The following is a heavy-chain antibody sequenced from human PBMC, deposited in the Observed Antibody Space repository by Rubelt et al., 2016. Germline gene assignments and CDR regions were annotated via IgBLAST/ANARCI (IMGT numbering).Heavy chain of an antibody. CDR3: ARGRGHENRDD. D-gene: IGHD1/OR15-1a*01. V-gene: IGHV4-34*01. J-gene: IGHJ4*02. Sequence: VQLQQWGAGLLKPSETLSLTCAVYGGSFSGYYWSWIRQPPGKGLEWIGEINHSGSTNYNPSPKSRVTKSVATSKNQCSLRRRSVTSADTAVYYCARGRGHENRDDWGQGTLVTVSS. CDR1: GGSFSGYY. CDR2: INHSGST.